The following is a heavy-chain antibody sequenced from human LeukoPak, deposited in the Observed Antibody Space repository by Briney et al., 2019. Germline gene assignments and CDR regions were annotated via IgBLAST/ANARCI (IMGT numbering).Heavy chain of an antibody. CDR3: ARGPYSYDSSGAFDI. Sequence: SETLSLTCTVSRDSISSGDYYWSWIRQPAGKGLEWIGRISSSGCTNYNPALKSRVTISVDTSKNQFSLKLSSVTAADTAVYFCARGPYSYDSSGAFDIWGQGRMVTVSS. J-gene: IGHJ3*02. CDR2: ISSSGCT. V-gene: IGHV4-61*02. CDR1: RDSISSGDYY. D-gene: IGHD3-22*01.